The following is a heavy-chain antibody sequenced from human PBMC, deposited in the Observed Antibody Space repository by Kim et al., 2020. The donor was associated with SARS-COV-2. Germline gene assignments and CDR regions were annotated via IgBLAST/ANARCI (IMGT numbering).Heavy chain of an antibody. CDR3: ARRNTVTTRTLDY. Sequence: SAQKFQGRLTMTRYTSITTAYMELSSLRSEDTAVYYCARRNTVTTRTLDYWGQGTLVTVSS. V-gene: IGHV1-8*01. J-gene: IGHJ4*02. D-gene: IGHD4-17*01.